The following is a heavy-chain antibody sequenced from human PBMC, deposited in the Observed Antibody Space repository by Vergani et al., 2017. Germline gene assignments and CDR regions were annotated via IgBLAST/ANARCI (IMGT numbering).Heavy chain of an antibody. D-gene: IGHD3-9*01. CDR1: GGSISSGDYY. CDR2: IYYSGST. CDR3: ARGRVLRYFDWLSHLDY. Sequence: QVQLQESGPGLVKPSQTLSLTCTVSGGSISSGDYYWSWIRQPPGKGLEWIGYIYYSGSTYYNPSRKSRVTISVDTSKNQFSLKLSSVTAADTAVYYCARGRVLRYFDWLSHLDYWGQGTLVTVSS. V-gene: IGHV4-30-4*08. J-gene: IGHJ4*02.